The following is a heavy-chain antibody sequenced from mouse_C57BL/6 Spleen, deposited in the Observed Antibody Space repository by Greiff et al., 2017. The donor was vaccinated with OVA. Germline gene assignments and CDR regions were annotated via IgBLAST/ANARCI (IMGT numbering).Heavy chain of an antibody. D-gene: IGHD3-2*02. CDR1: GFTFSSYA. CDR3: TRDNDSSGYVDYYAMDY. V-gene: IGHV5-9-1*02. CDR2: ISSGGDYI. Sequence: EVKLVESGEGLVKPGGSLKLSCAASGFTFSSYAMSWVRQTPEKRLEWVAYISSGGDYIYYADTVKGRFTISRDNARNTLYLQMSSLKSEDTAMYYCTRDNDSSGYVDYYAMDYWGQGTSVTVSS. J-gene: IGHJ4*01.